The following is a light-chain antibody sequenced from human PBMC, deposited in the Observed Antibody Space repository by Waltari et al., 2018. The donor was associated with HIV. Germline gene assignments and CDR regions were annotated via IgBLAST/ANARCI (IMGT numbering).Light chain of an antibody. CDR1: SSDIGSYDY. Sequence: QSALAQSPSASGFPGQAVTISCTGTSSDIGSYDYVSWYQQHPGKAPKLMIYDVYKRPSEIPDRFSGSKSGNTASLTVSGLQAEDEANYYCSSYAGSTNRVVFGGGTFLTVL. V-gene: IGLV2-8*01. J-gene: IGLJ2*01. CDR2: DVY. CDR3: SSYAGSTNRVV.